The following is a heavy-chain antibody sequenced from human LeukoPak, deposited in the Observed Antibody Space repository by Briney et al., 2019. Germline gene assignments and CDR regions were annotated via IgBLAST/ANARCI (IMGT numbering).Heavy chain of an antibody. CDR2: ISYSGST. CDR1: GGSISSGSYY. CDR3: ARYLRSVDY. D-gene: IGHD3-3*01. Sequence: SETLSLTCTVSGGSISSGSYYWSWIRQPPEKGLEFIGYISYSGSTYYNPSLKSRVTISVDTSKNQFSLKLSSVTAADTAVYYCARYLRSVDYWGQGTLVTVSS. J-gene: IGHJ4*02. V-gene: IGHV4-31*03.